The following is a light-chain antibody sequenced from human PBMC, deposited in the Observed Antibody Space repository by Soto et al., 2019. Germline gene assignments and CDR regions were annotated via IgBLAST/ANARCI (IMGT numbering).Light chain of an antibody. V-gene: IGLV2-8*01. Sequence: QSALTQPPSASGSPGQSVTISCIGTASDIGRYNYVSWYQHHPGKAPKLIIYEVTKRPSGVPDRFSGSKSGNTASLTVSGLQAYDEADYYCNSYVGSNNYVFGTGTKLTVL. CDR3: NSYVGSNNYV. J-gene: IGLJ1*01. CDR2: EVT. CDR1: ASDIGRYNY.